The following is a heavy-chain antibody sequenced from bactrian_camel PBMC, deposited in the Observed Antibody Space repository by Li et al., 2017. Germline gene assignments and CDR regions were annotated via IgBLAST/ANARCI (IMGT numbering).Heavy chain of an antibody. Sequence: QVQLVESGGGSVQAGGSLRLSCAASGYTYTTLFYMGWFRQAPGQEREGVAATGTDKIAYNDLVRGRFAFSQDNASNTVYLQMNSLKPEDTATYYCAASVRSWCDLTLLGKSAYNFWGQGTQVTVS. CDR2: TGTDKI. V-gene: IGHV3S53*01. J-gene: IGHJ4*01. CDR3: AASVRSWCDLTLLGKSAYNF. D-gene: IGHD3*01. CDR1: GYTYTTLFY.